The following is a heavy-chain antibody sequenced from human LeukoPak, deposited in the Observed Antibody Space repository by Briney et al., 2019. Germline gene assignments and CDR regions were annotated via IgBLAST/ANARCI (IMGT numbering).Heavy chain of an antibody. J-gene: IGHJ6*03. CDR3: AKDRCSNGIGCYYYYMDV. CDR1: GFTFSSYW. V-gene: IGHV3-30*02. D-gene: IGHD2-8*01. CDR2: IQYDGSNE. Sequence: GGSLRLSCAASGFTFSSYWMSWVRQAPGKGLEWVAYIQYDGSNEQYAHSVKGRFRISRDSSKNILYLQMNSLRAEDTAVYYCAKDRCSNGIGCYYYYMDVWGKGTTVTISS.